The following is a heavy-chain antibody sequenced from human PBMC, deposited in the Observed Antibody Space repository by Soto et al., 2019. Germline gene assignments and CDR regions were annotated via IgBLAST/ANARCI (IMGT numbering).Heavy chain of an antibody. D-gene: IGHD6-19*01. CDR1: RGSFSRYY. Sequence: PSETLSLTCAVYRGSFSRYYWTWIRQPPGKGLEWIGEINHSGSTNYNPSLKSPVTISVDTSKNQFSLKLSSVTAADTAVYYCARGSPRSSGGYRSSFDYWGQGTMVTVSS. J-gene: IGHJ4*02. CDR2: INHSGST. CDR3: ARGSPRSSGGYRSSFDY. V-gene: IGHV4-34*01.